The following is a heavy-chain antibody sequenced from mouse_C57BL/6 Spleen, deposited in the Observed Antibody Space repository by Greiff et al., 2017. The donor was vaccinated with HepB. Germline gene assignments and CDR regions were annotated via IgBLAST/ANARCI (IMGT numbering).Heavy chain of an antibody. D-gene: IGHD2-3*01. CDR1: GYAFSSSW. CDR3: AREVDGYYY. V-gene: IGHV1-82*01. J-gene: IGHJ2*01. CDR2: IYPGDGDT. Sequence: QVQLKESGPELVKPGASVKISCKASGYAFSSSWMNWVKQRPGKGLEWIGRIYPGDGDTNYNGKFKGKATLTADKSSSTAYMQLSSLTSEDSAVYFCAREVDGYYYWGQGTTLTVSS.